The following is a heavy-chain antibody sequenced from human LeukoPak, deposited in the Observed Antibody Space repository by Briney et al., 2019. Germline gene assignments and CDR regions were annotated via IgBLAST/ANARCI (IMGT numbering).Heavy chain of an antibody. CDR2: IYHSGST. CDR1: GGSISSGGYY. V-gene: IGHV4-30-2*01. J-gene: IGHJ4*02. CDR3: ARGGSYGPATTDY. D-gene: IGHD5-18*01. Sequence: SETLSLTCTVSGGSISSGGYYWSWIRQHPGKGLEWIGYIYHSGSTYYNPSLKSRVTISVDRSKNQFSLKLSSVTAADTAVYYCARGGSYGPATTDYWGQGTLVTVSS.